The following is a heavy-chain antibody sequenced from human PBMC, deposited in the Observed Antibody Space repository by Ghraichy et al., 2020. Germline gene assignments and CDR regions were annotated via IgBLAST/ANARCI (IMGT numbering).Heavy chain of an antibody. CDR2: ISSSSSYI. J-gene: IGHJ4*02. CDR3: ARVYYGSGSSGYFDY. V-gene: IGHV3-21*01. D-gene: IGHD3-10*01. Sequence: GGSLRLSCAASGFTFSSYSMNWVRQAPGKGLEWVSSISSSSSYIYYADSVKGRFTISRDNAKNSLYLQMNSLRAEDTAVYYCARVYYGSGSSGYFDYWGQGTLVTVSS. CDR1: GFTFSSYS.